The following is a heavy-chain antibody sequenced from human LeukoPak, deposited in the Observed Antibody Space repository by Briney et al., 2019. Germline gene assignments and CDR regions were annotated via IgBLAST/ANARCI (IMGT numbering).Heavy chain of an antibody. CDR1: GGSISSYY. D-gene: IGHD3-10*01. Sequence: SETLSLTCTVSGGSISSYYWSWIRQPPGKGLEWIGYIYYSGSTNYNPSLKSRVTISVDTSKNQFSLKLSSVTAADTAVYYCARAEHGHPPFGPWGQGTLVTVSS. V-gene: IGHV4-59*01. CDR2: IYYSGST. J-gene: IGHJ5*02. CDR3: ARAEHGHPPFGP.